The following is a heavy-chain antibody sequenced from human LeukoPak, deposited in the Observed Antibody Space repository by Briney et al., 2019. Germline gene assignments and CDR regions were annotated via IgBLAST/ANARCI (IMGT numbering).Heavy chain of an antibody. D-gene: IGHD5-18*01. CDR1: GFSFSSYW. CDR2: IYPGDSDT. J-gene: IGHJ4*02. Sequence: GESLKISCKGSGFSFSSYWIVWVRQMPVKGLEWMGIIYPGDSDTRYSPSFQGQVTISADKSISTAYLQWSSLKASDTSIYYCARSGRGYSHGYVYWGQGTLVTVSS. CDR3: ARSGRGYSHGYVY. V-gene: IGHV5-51*01.